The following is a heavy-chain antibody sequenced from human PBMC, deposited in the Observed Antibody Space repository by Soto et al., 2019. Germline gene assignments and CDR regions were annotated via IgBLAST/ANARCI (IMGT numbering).Heavy chain of an antibody. CDR3: AKLVRGSRVGYFDY. D-gene: IGHD3-10*01. V-gene: IGHV3-23*01. J-gene: IGHJ4*02. CDR1: GFAFSSYA. CDR2: ISGSGGST. Sequence: PGGSLRLSCAASGFAFSSYAMSWVRQAPGKGLEWVSAISGSGGSTYYADSVKGRFTISRDNSKNTLYLQMNSLRAEDTAVYYCAKLVRGSRVGYFDYWGQGTLVTVSS.